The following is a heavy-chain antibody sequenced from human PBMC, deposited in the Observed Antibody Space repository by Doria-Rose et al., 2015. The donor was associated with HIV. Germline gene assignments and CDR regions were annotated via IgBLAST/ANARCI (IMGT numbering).Heavy chain of an antibody. Sequence: QVQLVQSGPVLVKPTETLTLTCTVSGVSLSSPGMGVSWIRQPPGKALEWLANIFSDDESTYNPSRKSRLTISRVTSKSQVVLTMTDMDPVDTATYYCARIKSSRWYHKYSFDFWGQGTLVIVSA. D-gene: IGHD6-13*01. V-gene: IGHV2-26*01. J-gene: IGHJ4*02. CDR2: IFSDDES. CDR3: ARIKSSRWYHKYSFDF. CDR1: GVSLSSPGMG.